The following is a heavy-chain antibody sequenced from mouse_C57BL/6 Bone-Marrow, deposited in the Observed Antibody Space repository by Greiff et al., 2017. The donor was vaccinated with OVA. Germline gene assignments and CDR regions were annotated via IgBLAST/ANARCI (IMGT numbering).Heavy chain of an antibody. Sequence: VQLQQSGAELARPGASVKLSCKASGYTFTSYGISWVKQRTGQGLEWIGEIYPRSGNTYYNEKFKGKATLTADKSSSTAYMELRSLTSEDSAVYFCASRPYYYGSRYYFDYWGQGTTLTVSS. CDR3: ASRPYYYGSRYYFDY. D-gene: IGHD1-1*01. CDR2: IYPRSGNT. J-gene: IGHJ2*01. V-gene: IGHV1-81*01. CDR1: GYTFTSYG.